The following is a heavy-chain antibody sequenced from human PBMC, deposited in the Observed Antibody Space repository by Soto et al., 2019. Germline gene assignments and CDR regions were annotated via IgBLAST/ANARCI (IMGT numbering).Heavy chain of an antibody. CDR3: AKDREGFGS. J-gene: IGHJ4*02. V-gene: IGHV3-30*18. Sequence: QVQLVESGGGVVQPGRSLRLSCAASGFTFRNYGMVWVRQAPGKGLEWVAVISSDGTNQYYADSVKGRFTISRDSSKNTLYLQMNSLRTEDTAVYYCAKDREGFGSRGQGTLVTVSS. CDR1: GFTFRNYG. CDR2: ISSDGTNQ.